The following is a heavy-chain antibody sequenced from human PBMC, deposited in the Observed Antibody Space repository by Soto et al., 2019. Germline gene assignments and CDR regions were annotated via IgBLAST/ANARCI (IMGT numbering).Heavy chain of an antibody. CDR3: ARDVLRSSWYGWFDP. J-gene: IGHJ5*02. CDR2: INPSGGST. V-gene: IGHV1-46*01. D-gene: IGHD6-13*01. CDR1: GYTFTSYY. Sequence: ASVKVSCKASGYTFTSYYMHWVRQAPGQGLEWMGRINPSGGSTSYAQKFQGRVTMTRDTSTSTVYMELSSLRSEDTAVYYCARDVLRSSWYGWFDPWGQGTLVTVSS.